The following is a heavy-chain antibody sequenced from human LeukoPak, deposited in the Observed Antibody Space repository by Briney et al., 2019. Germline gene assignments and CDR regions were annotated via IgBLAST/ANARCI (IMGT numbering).Heavy chain of an antibody. V-gene: IGHV5-51*01. Sequence: GESLKISCRVSGYSFTTYWIGWGRQMPGKGLGWMGIIYPGDYDTRYSPSFQGQVTTSADKSISTAYLQWSSLKPSDTAMYYCARRRELYYFDYWGQGTLVTVSS. CDR1: GYSFTTYW. J-gene: IGHJ4*02. CDR2: IYPGDYDT. D-gene: IGHD1-26*01. CDR3: ARRRELYYFDY.